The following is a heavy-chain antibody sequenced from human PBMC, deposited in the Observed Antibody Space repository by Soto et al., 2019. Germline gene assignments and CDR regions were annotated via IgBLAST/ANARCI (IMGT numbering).Heavy chain of an antibody. J-gene: IGHJ4*02. CDR1: GGSIISYY. D-gene: IGHD3-16*01. CDR3: ARDWGLPGLFDY. CDR2: IYYSGST. Sequence: SEALSLTCTVSGGSIISYYWSWILQPPWKGLEWIGYIYYSGSTNYNPSLKSRVTISVDTSKNQFSLKLSSVTAADTAVYYCARDWGLPGLFDYWGQGTLVTVSS. V-gene: IGHV4-59*01.